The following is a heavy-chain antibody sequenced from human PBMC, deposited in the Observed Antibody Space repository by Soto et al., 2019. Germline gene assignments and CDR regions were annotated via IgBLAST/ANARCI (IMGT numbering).Heavy chain of an antibody. Sequence: PSETLSLTCTVSGGSIRNYYWSWIRQPPGKGLEWIGSVYESGVTNYNPSLESRVTISIDTSKNQFSLKLTSVTAADTAVYYCARDRFFDPWGQGTLVTVSS. J-gene: IGHJ5*02. CDR2: VYESGVT. V-gene: IGHV4-59*01. D-gene: IGHD3-16*01. CDR1: GGSIRNYY. CDR3: ARDRFFDP.